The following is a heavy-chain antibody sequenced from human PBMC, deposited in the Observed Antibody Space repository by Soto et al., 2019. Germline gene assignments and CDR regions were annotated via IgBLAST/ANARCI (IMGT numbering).Heavy chain of an antibody. CDR3: ARGVRFLESGYYYYYIDV. CDR2: MNPNSGNT. D-gene: IGHD3-3*01. V-gene: IGHV1-8*01. CDR1: GYTFTSYD. Sequence: ASVKVSCKASGYTFTSYDIKWVRQATGQGLEWMGWMNPNSGNTGYAQKFKGRVTMTRNTSISTAYMELSSLRSEDTAVYYCARGVRFLESGYYYYYIDVWGKGTTVTVSS. J-gene: IGHJ6*03.